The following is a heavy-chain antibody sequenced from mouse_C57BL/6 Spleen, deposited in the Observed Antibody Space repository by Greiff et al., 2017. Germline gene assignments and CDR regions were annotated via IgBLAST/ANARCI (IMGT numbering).Heavy chain of an antibody. CDR3: ARHVETGTYYFDY. V-gene: IGHV5-6*01. CDR2: ISSGGSYT. J-gene: IGHJ2*01. D-gene: IGHD4-1*01. CDR1: GFTFSSYG. Sequence: EVQRVESGGDLVKPGGSLKLSCAASGFTFSSYGMSWVRQTPDTRLEWVATISSGGSYTYYPDSVKGRFTISRDNAKNTLYLQMSSLKSEDTAMYYCARHVETGTYYFDYWGQGTTLTVSS.